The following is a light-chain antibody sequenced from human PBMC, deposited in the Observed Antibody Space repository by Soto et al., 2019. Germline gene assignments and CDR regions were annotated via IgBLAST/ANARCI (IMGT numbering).Light chain of an antibody. CDR1: QSVSSY. V-gene: IGKV3-11*01. J-gene: IGKJ1*01. Sequence: EIVLTQSPATLSLSPGERATLSCRASQSVSSYLACYQQKPGQAPRLLIYDASNRATSIPARFSGSRSGTDFTLTISSLEPEDFAVYYCQQRSNLPWTFDQGTNVEIK. CDR2: DAS. CDR3: QQRSNLPWT.